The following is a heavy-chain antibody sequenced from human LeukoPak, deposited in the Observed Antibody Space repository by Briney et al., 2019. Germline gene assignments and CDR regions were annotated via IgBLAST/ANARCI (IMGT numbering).Heavy chain of an antibody. J-gene: IGHJ3*02. CDR1: GFTVSINY. V-gene: IGHV4-39*01. CDR3: ARRWELHAFDI. CDR2: IYYSGST. D-gene: IGHD2-15*01. Sequence: GSLRLSCAASGFTVSINYMSWVRQPPGKGLEWIGSIYYSGSTYYNPSLKSRVTISVDTSKNQFSLKLSSVTAADTAVYYCARRWELHAFDIWGQGTMVTVSS.